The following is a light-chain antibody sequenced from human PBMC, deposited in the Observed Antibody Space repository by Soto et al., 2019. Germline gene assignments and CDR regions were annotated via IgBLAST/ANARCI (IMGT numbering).Light chain of an antibody. J-gene: IGLJ2*01. CDR2: GNS. Sequence: QSVLTQPPSVSGAPGQRVTISCTGSSSHIGAGYDVHWYQQLPGTAPKLLISGNSNRPSGVPDRFSGSKSGTSASLAITGLQAEDEADYYCQSYDSSLSGSVFGGGTQLTVL. V-gene: IGLV1-40*01. CDR1: SSHIGAGYD. CDR3: QSYDSSLSGSV.